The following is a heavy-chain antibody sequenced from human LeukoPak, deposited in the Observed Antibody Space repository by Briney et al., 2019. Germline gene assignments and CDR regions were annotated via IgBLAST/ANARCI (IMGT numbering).Heavy chain of an antibody. CDR3: ARDLRGSCTNGVCYVDY. CDR1: GYTFTGYY. J-gene: IGHJ4*02. V-gene: IGHV1-2*02. D-gene: IGHD2-8*01. Sequence: GASVKVSCKASGYTFTGYYMHWVRQAPGQGLEWMGWINPNSGGTNYAQKFQGRVTMTRDTSISTAYMELSRLRSDDTAVYYCARDLRGSCTNGVCYVDYWGQGTLVTVSS. CDR2: INPNSGGT.